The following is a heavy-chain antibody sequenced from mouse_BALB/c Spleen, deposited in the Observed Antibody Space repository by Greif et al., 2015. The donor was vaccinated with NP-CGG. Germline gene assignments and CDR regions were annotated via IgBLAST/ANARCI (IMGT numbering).Heavy chain of an antibody. CDR3: TRDDGDGNYGD. V-gene: IGHV5-6-4*01. J-gene: IGHJ2*01. D-gene: IGHD2-1*01. Sequence: EVQGVESGGGLVKPGGSLKLSCAASGFTFSSYTMSWVRQTPEKRLEWVATISSGGSYTYYPDSVKGRFTISRDNAKNTLYLQMSSLKSEDTAMYYCTRDDGDGNYGDWGQGTTLTVSS. CDR1: GFTFSSYT. CDR2: ISSGGSYT.